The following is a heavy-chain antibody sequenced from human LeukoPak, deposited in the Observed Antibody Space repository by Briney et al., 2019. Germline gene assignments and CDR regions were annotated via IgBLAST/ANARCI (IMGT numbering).Heavy chain of an antibody. V-gene: IGHV4-59*01. Sequence: KTSETLSLTCTVSGGSISSYYWSWIRQPPGKGLEWIGYIYYSGSTNYNPSLKSRVTISVDTSKNQFSLKLSSVTAADTAVYYCARARAYYYDSSGYYYPESFDYWGQGTLVTGS. D-gene: IGHD3-22*01. J-gene: IGHJ4*02. CDR1: GGSISSYY. CDR2: IYYSGST. CDR3: ARARAYYYDSSGYYYPESFDY.